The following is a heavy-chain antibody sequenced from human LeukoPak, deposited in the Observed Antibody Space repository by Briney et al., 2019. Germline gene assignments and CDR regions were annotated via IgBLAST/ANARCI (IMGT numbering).Heavy chain of an antibody. D-gene: IGHD3-10*01. CDR1: GFTVSSNY. CDR2: IYSGGST. J-gene: IGHJ4*02. CDR3: ARDADYYALDY. Sequence: PGGSLRLSCAASGFTVSSNYMSWVRQAPGKGLEWVSDIYSGGSTYYADSVKGRFTISRDNSKNTLYLQMNSLRAEDTAVYYCARDADYYALDYWGQGTLVTVSS. V-gene: IGHV3-66*02.